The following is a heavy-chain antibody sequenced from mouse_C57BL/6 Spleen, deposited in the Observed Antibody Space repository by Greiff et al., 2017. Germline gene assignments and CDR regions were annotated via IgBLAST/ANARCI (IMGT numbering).Heavy chain of an antibody. Sequence: VKLQQSGAELVMPGASVKLSCKASGYTFTSYWMHWVKQRPGQGLEWIGEIDPSDSYTKYNQKFKGKSTLTVDKSSSTAYMQLSSLASEDSAVYYSARSEVMGYGNSWLAYWGQGTLVTVSA. CDR3: ARSEVMGYGNSWLAY. CDR2: IDPSDSYT. J-gene: IGHJ3*01. CDR1: GYTFTSYW. V-gene: IGHV1-69*01. D-gene: IGHD2-1*01.